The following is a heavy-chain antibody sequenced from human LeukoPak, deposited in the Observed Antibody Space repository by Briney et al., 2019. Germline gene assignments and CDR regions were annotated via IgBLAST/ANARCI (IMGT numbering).Heavy chain of an antibody. Sequence: PGGSLRLSCAASGFTFSSYAMSWVRQAPGKGLEWVSAISGSGGSTYYADSVKGRFTISRDNSKNTLYLQMNSLRAEDTAVYYCAKVMGSYDFWSGYYPSYFDYWGQGTLVTVSS. V-gene: IGHV3-23*01. CDR1: GFTFSSYA. CDR2: ISGSGGST. D-gene: IGHD3-3*01. J-gene: IGHJ4*02. CDR3: AKVMGSYDFWSGYYPSYFDY.